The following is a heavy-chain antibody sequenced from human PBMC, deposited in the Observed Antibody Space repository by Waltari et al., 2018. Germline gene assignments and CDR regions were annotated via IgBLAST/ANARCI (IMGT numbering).Heavy chain of an antibody. CDR3: ARQGKTATAYNWFDP. D-gene: IGHD5-12*01. CDR2: IYHSGST. J-gene: IGHJ5*02. CDR1: GYSISSGYY. Sequence: QVQLQESGPGLVKPSETLSLTCAVSGYSISSGYYWGWIRQPPGKGLEWIGSIYHSGSTYYNPSLKSRVTISVDTSKNQFSLKLSSVTAADTAVYYCARQGKTATAYNWFDPWGQGTLVTVSS. V-gene: IGHV4-38-2*01.